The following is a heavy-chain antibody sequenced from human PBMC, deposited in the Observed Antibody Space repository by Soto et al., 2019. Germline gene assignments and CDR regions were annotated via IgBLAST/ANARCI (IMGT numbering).Heavy chain of an antibody. J-gene: IGHJ4*02. CDR1: GGSISTGGYY. D-gene: IGHD1-1*01. CDR2: IYYSGSS. V-gene: IGHV4-31*03. Sequence: SETLSLTCTVSGGSISTGGYYWSWIRQHPGKGLEWIGYIYYSGSSPYNLSLKGRLTISVDTSKNQFSLKLSSVTAADTAVYYCASTRDYFDYWGQGILVTVSS. CDR3: ASTRDYFDY.